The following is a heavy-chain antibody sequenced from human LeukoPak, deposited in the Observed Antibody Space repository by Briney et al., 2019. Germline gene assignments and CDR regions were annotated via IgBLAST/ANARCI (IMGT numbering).Heavy chain of an antibody. J-gene: IGHJ4*02. D-gene: IGHD2-15*01. Sequence: ASVKVSCKASGYTFTGYYMHWVRQAPGQGLEWMGWINPNSGGTNYAQKFQGRVTMTRDTSISTAYMELSRLRSDDTDVYYCARAVVVAAHVDYGGQGTLVTVSS. CDR1: GYTFTGYY. CDR3: ARAVVVAAHVDY. V-gene: IGHV1-2*02. CDR2: INPNSGGT.